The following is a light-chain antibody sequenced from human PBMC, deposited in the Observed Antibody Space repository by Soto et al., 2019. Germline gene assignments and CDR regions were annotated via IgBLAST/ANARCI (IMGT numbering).Light chain of an antibody. CDR3: QQSYSPLWT. CDR1: QGISNY. CDR2: AAS. Sequence: DIQMTQSPSAMSASVGDRVTITCRASQGISNYLNWYQHKAGKAPKVLIYAASSLQRGVPSRFSGSGSGTDFTLIISSLQPEDFATYYCQQSYSPLWTFGQGTKVDIK. V-gene: IGKV1-39*01. J-gene: IGKJ1*01.